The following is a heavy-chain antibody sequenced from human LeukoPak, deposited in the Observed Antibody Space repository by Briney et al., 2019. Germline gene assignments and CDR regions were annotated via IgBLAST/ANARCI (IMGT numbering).Heavy chain of an antibody. CDR2: IKSKTDGGTT. Sequence: GGSLRLSCAASGFTFSSDWMSWVRQAPGKGLEWVGRIKSKTDGGTTDYAAPVKGRFTISRDDSKNTLYLQMNSLKTEDTAVYYCTTEVIVVVTATDDYWGQGTLVTVSS. V-gene: IGHV3-15*01. CDR1: GFTFSSDW. J-gene: IGHJ4*02. D-gene: IGHD2-21*02. CDR3: TTEVIVVVTATDDY.